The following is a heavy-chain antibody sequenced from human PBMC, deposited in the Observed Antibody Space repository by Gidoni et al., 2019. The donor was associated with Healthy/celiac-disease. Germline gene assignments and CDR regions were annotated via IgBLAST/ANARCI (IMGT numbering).Heavy chain of an antibody. D-gene: IGHD3-16*01. CDR3: ARWGAPPTNYYYYGMDV. CDR2: ISSSSSTI. CDR1: GFTFSSYS. V-gene: IGHV3-48*01. Sequence: EVQLVESGGGLVQPGGSLRLSCAASGFTFSSYSMNWVRQAPGKGLEWVSYISSSSSTIYYADSVKGRFTISRDNAKNSLYLQMNSLRAEDTAVYYCARWGAPPTNYYYYGMDVWGKGTTVTVSS. J-gene: IGHJ6*04.